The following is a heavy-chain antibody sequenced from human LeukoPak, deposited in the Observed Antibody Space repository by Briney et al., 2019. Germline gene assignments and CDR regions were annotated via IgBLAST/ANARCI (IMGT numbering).Heavy chain of an antibody. CDR2: IRYDGSNK. CDR1: GFTFSSYG. D-gene: IGHD4-23*01. V-gene: IGHV3-30*02. CDR3: AEWKGGGNPAGY. Sequence: GGSLRLSCAASGFTFSSYGMHWVRQAPGTGLEGVAFIRYDGSNKYYADSVKGRFTISSDNSKNTLYLQIDSLVAEDTAVYYCAEWKGGGNPAGYWGQGTLVTVSS. J-gene: IGHJ4*02.